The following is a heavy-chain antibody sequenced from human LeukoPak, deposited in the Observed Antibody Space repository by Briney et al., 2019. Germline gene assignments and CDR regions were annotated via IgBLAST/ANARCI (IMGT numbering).Heavy chain of an antibody. V-gene: IGHV1-8*01. D-gene: IGHD3-22*01. CDR3: ASSYDSSGYYFEDPDYYYYYYMDV. Sequence: GASVKVSCKASGYTFTSYDINWVRQATGQGLEWMGWMNPNSGNTGYAQKFQGRVTMTRNTSISTAYMELSSLRSEDTAVYYCASSYDSSGYYFEDPDYYYYYYMDVWGKGTTVTVSS. CDR1: GYTFTSYD. CDR2: MNPNSGNT. J-gene: IGHJ6*03.